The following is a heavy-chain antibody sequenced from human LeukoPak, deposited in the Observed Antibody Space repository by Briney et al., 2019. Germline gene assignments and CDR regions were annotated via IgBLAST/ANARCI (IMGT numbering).Heavy chain of an antibody. V-gene: IGHV3-23*01. CDR3: AKESPHFDY. J-gene: IGHJ4*02. CDR1: GFTFGSYA. Sequence: PGGSLRLSCAASGFTFGSYAMSWGPQAPGKGLEGVSTISGTGGTTYYVDSVRGRFTISRDNSKNMVYLQMNSLRAEDTALYYCAKESPHFDYWGQGTLVTVSS. CDR2: ISGTGGTT.